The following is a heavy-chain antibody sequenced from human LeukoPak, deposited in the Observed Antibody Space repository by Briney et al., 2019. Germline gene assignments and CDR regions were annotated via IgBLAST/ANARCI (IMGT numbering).Heavy chain of an antibody. CDR3: ARAGGYCGRISCPYYFDY. CDR1: GYSFTNHY. J-gene: IGHJ4*02. CDR2: INPDGGST. V-gene: IGHV1-46*01. D-gene: IGHD2-15*01. Sequence: ASVKVSCKASGYSFTNHYMHWVRQAPGQGLEWMGGINPDGGSTGYAQKFQGRVTMTRNTSISTAYMELSSLRSEDTAVYYCARAGGYCGRISCPYYFDYWGQGSLVAVSS.